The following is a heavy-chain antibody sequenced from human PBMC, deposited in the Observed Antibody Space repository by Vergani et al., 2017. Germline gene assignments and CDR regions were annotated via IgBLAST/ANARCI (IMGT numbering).Heavy chain of an antibody. CDR1: GFTFSSYG. V-gene: IGHV3-33*06. J-gene: IGHJ6*03. CDR3: AKASNRGYYYYYMDV. D-gene: IGHD7-27*01. CDR2: IWYDGSNK. Sequence: QVQLVESGGGVVQPGRSLRLSCAASGFTFSSYGMHWVRQAPGKGLEWVAVIWYDGSNKYYADSVKGRFTISRDNSKNTLYLQMNSLRAEDTAVYYCAKASNRGYYYYYMDVWGKGTTVTVSS.